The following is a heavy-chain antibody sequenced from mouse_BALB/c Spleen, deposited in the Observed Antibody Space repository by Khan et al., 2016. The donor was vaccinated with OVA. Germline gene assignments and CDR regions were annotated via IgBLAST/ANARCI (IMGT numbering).Heavy chain of an antibody. Sequence: VQLQQSGPELMKPGASVRISCKASGYSFTTYYIHWLMQSHGKSLEWIGYIDPFSGGTTYNQKFKGKATLTVDKSSSTAHIHLSNLTSEDSAVYYCTRHGYVAWFTYWGQGTLVTVSA. CDR2: IDPFSGGT. V-gene: IGHV1S135*01. CDR3: TRHGYVAWFTY. D-gene: IGHD2-2*01. CDR1: GYSFTTYY. J-gene: IGHJ3*01.